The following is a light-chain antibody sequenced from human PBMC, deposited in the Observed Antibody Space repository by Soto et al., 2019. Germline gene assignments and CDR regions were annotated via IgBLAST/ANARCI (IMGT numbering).Light chain of an antibody. Sequence: ETVMTQSPATLSVSPGERATLSCRASQSVSSNLAWYQQKPGQAPRLLIYGASTRATGIPARFSGSGSGTELTLTISSLQSEDFAVYYCQQYNNWWTFGQGTKVEIK. CDR2: GAS. V-gene: IGKV3-15*01. CDR3: QQYNNWWT. CDR1: QSVSSN. J-gene: IGKJ1*01.